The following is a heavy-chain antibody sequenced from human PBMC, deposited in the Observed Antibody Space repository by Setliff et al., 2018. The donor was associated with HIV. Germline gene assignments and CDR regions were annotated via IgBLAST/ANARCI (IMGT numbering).Heavy chain of an antibody. J-gene: IGHJ5*02. CDR3: ARGVLITFGYQNWFDP. CDR2: ISPYNGNT. CDR1: GYSFTSYG. V-gene: IGHV1-18*01. D-gene: IGHD3-16*01. Sequence: ASVKVSCKASGYSFTSYGINWVRQAPGRGLEWMGWISPYNGNTDYAQNFQGRVTMTTDTSTSTVYMELRSLISDDTAVYYCARGVLITFGYQNWFDPWGQGTLVTVSS.